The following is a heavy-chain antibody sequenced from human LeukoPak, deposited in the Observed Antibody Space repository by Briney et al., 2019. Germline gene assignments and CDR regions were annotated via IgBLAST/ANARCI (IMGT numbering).Heavy chain of an antibody. CDR1: AFALSTYW. D-gene: IGHD5-12*01. Sequence: GGSLRLSCVASAFALSTYWMDWVRQAPGKGPVWISHISGDGSRTSYADSVKGRFTIFRDNAKNTLYLQMNSLRAEDTAVYYCGRNRGYDALDYWGQGTLVTVSS. CDR2: ISGDGSRT. CDR3: GRNRGYDALDY. J-gene: IGHJ4*02. V-gene: IGHV3-74*01.